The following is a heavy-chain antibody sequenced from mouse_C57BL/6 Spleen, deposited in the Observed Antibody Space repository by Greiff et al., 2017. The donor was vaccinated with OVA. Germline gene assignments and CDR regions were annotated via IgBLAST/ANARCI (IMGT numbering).Heavy chain of an antibody. CDR3: ARRGFYDGYGAMDY. CDR2: IDPSDSET. J-gene: IGHJ4*01. Sequence: VQLQQPGAELVRPGSSVKLSCKASGYTFTSYWMHWVKQRPIQGLEWIGNIDPSDSETHYNQKFKDKATLTVDKSSSTAYMQLSSLTSEDSAVYYCARRGFYDGYGAMDYWGQGTSVTVSS. V-gene: IGHV1-52*01. CDR1: GYTFTSYW. D-gene: IGHD2-3*01.